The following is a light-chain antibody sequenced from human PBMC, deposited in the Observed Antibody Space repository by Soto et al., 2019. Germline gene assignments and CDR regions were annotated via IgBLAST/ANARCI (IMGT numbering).Light chain of an antibody. CDR2: WAS. CDR1: RSLSWSSTSGDY. V-gene: IGKV4-1*01. CDR3: QQYYSTPCT. J-gene: IGKJ1*01. Sequence: THSPGTQAVSLCERATINCTSSRSLSWSSTSGDYLAWYQQKPGQPPKLLISWASSRASGVPERFTGSVSATDFTLTISTLQAEDVAMYYCQQYYSTPCTFGEGTKVDIK.